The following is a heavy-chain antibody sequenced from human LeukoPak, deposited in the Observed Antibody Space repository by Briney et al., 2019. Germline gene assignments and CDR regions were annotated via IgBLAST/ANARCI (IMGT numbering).Heavy chain of an antibody. CDR3: ASGDYYMDV. Sequence: ASMKVSCKASGYIFTGYYMHWVRQAPGQGLEWMGWISAYNGNTNYAQKLQGRVTMSTDTSTSTAYMELRSLRSDDTAVYYCASGDYYMDVWGKGTTVTVSS. V-gene: IGHV1-18*04. D-gene: IGHD3-16*01. J-gene: IGHJ6*03. CDR1: GYIFTGYY. CDR2: ISAYNGNT.